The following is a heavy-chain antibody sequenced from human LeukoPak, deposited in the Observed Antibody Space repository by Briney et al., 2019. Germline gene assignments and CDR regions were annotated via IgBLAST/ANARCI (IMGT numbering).Heavy chain of an antibody. Sequence: SETLSLTCTVSGDSINGFYWSWIRQAAGKGLEWIGHIYTSGSTNYNPSLRSRVTMSVDTSKNQFSLKPRSVTAADTAVYYCARDVVAARGSFDYWGQGTLVTVSS. CDR3: ARDVVAARGSFDY. D-gene: IGHD2-2*01. CDR2: IYTSGST. J-gene: IGHJ4*02. CDR1: GDSINGFY. V-gene: IGHV4-4*07.